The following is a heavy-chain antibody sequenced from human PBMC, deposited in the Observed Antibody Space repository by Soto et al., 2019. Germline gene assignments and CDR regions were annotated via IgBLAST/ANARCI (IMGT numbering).Heavy chain of an antibody. CDR1: GYSFTSYW. D-gene: IGHD3-22*01. CDR3: ERHDFRGYFHFEF. Sequence: GESLKISCTGSGYSFTSYWIGWVRQMPGKGLEWMGIIYPDDSDTRYSPSFQGQVTISADKSISTAYLQWSSLKASDTAMYYCERHDFRGYFHFEFWGQGTLVTVSS. V-gene: IGHV5-51*01. CDR2: IYPDDSDT. J-gene: IGHJ4*01.